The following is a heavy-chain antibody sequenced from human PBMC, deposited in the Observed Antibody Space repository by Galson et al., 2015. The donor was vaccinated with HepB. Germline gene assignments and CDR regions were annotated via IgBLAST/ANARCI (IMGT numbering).Heavy chain of an antibody. D-gene: IGHD2-2*01. CDR2: ISGYNGNT. J-gene: IGHJ5*02. V-gene: IGHV1-18*03. Sequence: SVKVSCKASGYTFSSYGISWVRQAPGQGLEWMGWISGYNGNTNYAQKFQGRVTMTTDTMTTDTFTTTAYMELRSLRSDDMAVYYCARTYCHSTSCYDWFDPWGQGTLVTVSS. CDR3: ARTYCHSTSCYDWFDP. CDR1: GYTFSSYG.